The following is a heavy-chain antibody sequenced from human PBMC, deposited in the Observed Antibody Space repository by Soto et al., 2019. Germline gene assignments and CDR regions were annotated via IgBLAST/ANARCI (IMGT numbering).Heavy chain of an antibody. Sequence: SETLSLTCTVSGGSISSYYWSWIRQPPGKGLEWIGSISYSGSTNYNPSLKSRVSISVDTSKNQFSLKLSSVTAADPAVHYCARARGSIAVAGNWFETWGPGTLVTVSS. CDR2: ISYSGST. J-gene: IGHJ5*01. CDR3: ARARGSIAVAGNWFET. V-gene: IGHV4-59*01. D-gene: IGHD6-19*01. CDR1: GGSISSYY.